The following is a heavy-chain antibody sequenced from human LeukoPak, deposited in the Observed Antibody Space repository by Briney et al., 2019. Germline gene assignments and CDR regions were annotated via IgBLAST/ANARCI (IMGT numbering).Heavy chain of an antibody. J-gene: IGHJ3*02. Sequence: PSEALSLTCTVSGGSISSYYWSWIRQPPGKGLEWIGYIYYSGSTNYNPSLKSRVTISVDTCKNQFSLKLSSVTAADTAVYYCARVVVLAHYDSSGFGAFDIWGQGTMVTVSS. D-gene: IGHD3-22*01. CDR1: GGSISSYY. CDR3: ARVVVLAHYDSSGFGAFDI. CDR2: IYYSGST. V-gene: IGHV4-59*01.